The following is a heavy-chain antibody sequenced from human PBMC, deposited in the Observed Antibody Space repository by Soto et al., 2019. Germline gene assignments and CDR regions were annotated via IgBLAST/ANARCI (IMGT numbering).Heavy chain of an antibody. V-gene: IGHV3-33*01. Sequence: GGSLRLSCAASGFTFSSYGMHWVRQAPGKGLEWVAVIWYDGSNKYYADSVKGRFTISRDNSKNTLYLQMNSLRAEDTAVYYCARDRRDSSGFYGLNWFDPWGQGTLVTVSS. J-gene: IGHJ5*02. D-gene: IGHD3-22*01. CDR2: IWYDGSNK. CDR1: GFTFSSYG. CDR3: ARDRRDSSGFYGLNWFDP.